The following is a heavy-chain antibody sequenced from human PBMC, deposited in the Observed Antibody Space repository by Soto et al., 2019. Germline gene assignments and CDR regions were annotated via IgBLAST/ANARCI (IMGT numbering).Heavy chain of an antibody. CDR1: GFTFNTFA. CDR2: ISATGSVT. CDR3: AKMGRTGWLRLPNDP. V-gene: IGHV3-23*01. Sequence: GGSLRLSCAASGFTFNTFAMSWVRQSPGKGLEWVSSISATGSVTSDADAVRGRFTTSRDNSNKTLYLHMNNLRADDTAVYYCAKMGRTGWLRLPNDPWGQGTLVTVSS. J-gene: IGHJ5*02. D-gene: IGHD6-19*01.